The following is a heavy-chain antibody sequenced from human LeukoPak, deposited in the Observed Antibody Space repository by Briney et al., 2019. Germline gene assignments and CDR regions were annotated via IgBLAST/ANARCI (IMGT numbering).Heavy chain of an antibody. Sequence: SETLSLTCTVSGGSISSSSYYWGWIRQPPGKGLEWIGSIYYSGSTYYNPSLKSRVTISVDTSKNQFSLKLSSVTAADTAVYYCARGYSSGWQGNFDYWGQGTLVTVSS. D-gene: IGHD6-19*01. V-gene: IGHV4-39*07. CDR1: GGSISSSSYY. CDR2: IYYSGST. J-gene: IGHJ4*02. CDR3: ARGYSSGWQGNFDY.